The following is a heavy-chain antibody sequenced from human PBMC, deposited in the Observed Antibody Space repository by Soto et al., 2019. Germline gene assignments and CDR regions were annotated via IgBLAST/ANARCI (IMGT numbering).Heavy chain of an antibody. Sequence: QVHLVQSGAEVKKPGASVKVSCKASGYTFTSYDINWVRQVAGQGLEWMGWMNPNSGDTAYAQEFQGRVTMSRNTSISIAYMELSSLRPADTAVYYCARGLKMLRGFGLKTYYYYYMDVWGKGTTVTLSS. D-gene: IGHD3-10*01. V-gene: IGHV1-8*01. CDR1: GYTFTSYD. CDR2: MNPNSGDT. CDR3: ARGLKMLRGFGLKTYYYYYMDV. J-gene: IGHJ6*03.